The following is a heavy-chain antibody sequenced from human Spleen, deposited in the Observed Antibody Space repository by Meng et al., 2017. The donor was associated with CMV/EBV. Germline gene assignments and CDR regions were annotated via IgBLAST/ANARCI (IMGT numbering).Heavy chain of an antibody. CDR2: IRSKANSYAT. D-gene: IGHD1-26*01. CDR3: AKGTGSASSNWFDP. CDR1: FTFSGSA. Sequence: FTFSGSAMHWVRQASGKGLEWVGRIRSKANSYATAYAASVKGRFTISRDDSKNTAYLQMNSLRAEDTAVYYCAKGTGSASSNWFDPWGQGTLVTVSS. J-gene: IGHJ5*02. V-gene: IGHV3-73*01.